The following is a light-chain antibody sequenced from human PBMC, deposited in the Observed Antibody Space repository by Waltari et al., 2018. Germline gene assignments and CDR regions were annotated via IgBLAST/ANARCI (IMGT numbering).Light chain of an antibody. CDR3: MQALQTPLT. CDR1: QSLLHVTGYNY. Sequence: DIVMTQSPLSLPVTPGEPASISCSASQSLLHVTGYNYLDWYLQKPGQSPQLLIYLGSNRASGVPDRFSGSGSGTDFTLKISRVEAEDVGVYYCMQALQTPLTFGGGTKVEIK. J-gene: IGKJ4*01. CDR2: LGS. V-gene: IGKV2-28*01.